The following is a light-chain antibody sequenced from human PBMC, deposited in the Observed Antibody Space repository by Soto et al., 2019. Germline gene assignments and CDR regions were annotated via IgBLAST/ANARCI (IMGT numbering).Light chain of an antibody. CDR2: GGS. CDR1: QSVTNSR. CDR3: QQCSSSPLT. J-gene: IGKJ2*01. Sequence: EIVLTQSPGTLSLSPGERATLSCRASQSVTNSRLSWYQQKPGQAPNVLIYGGSTRDTGIPDRFSGSGSGTDFTLTISSLEPEDFAIYYCQQCSSSPLTFGQGTKLEIK. V-gene: IGKV3-20*01.